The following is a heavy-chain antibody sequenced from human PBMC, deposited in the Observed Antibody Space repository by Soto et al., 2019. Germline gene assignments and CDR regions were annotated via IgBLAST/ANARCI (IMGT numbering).Heavy chain of an antibody. CDR3: ARDDCSSTSCYGHYYYYYGMDV. CDR2: IIPIFCTA. V-gene: IGHV1-69*06. CDR1: GGTFSSYA. Sequence: QVQLVQSGAEVKKPGSSVKVSCKASGGTFSSYAISWVRQAPGQGLEGMGGIIPIFCTANYAQKFQGRVTTTADKTTSTAYMELSSLRSEDTAVYYCARDDCSSTSCYGHYYYYYGMDVWGQGTTVTVSS. D-gene: IGHD2-2*01. J-gene: IGHJ6*02.